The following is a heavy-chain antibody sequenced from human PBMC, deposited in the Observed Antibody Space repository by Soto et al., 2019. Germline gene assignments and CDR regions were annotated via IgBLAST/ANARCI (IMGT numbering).Heavy chain of an antibody. V-gene: IGHV4-59*01. Sequence: PSETLSLTCTVAGGYISSYYWSWIRKPTGKGLEWIGYIYYSGSTNYNPSLKSRVTISVDTSKNQFSLKLSSVTAADTAVYYCARGSYDFWSGYLRTADYYYYYMDVWGKGTTVTVSS. J-gene: IGHJ6*03. CDR3: ARGSYDFWSGYLRTADYYYYYMDV. CDR1: GGYISSYY. CDR2: IYYSGST. D-gene: IGHD3-3*01.